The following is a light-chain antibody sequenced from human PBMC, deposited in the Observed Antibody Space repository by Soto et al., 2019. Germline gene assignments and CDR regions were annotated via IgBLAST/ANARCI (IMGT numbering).Light chain of an antibody. Sequence: QSVLTQPPSVSGAPGQRVTISCTGSSSNIGAGYDVHWYQQLPGTAPKLLIYRDTNRPSGVPDRFSGSKSGTSASLAITGLQADDEADYYCQSYDSSLSGVVFGGGTKHTVL. CDR2: RDT. CDR3: QSYDSSLSGVV. V-gene: IGLV1-40*01. CDR1: SSNIGAGYD. J-gene: IGLJ2*01.